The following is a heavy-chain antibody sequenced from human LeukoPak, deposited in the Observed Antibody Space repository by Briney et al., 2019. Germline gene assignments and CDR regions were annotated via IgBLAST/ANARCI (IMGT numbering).Heavy chain of an antibody. D-gene: IGHD3-9*01. CDR3: ATLSLRNDILTGFFDY. CDR2: MSYDGINK. Sequence: PGGSLRLSCAASGFTFSSYAMHWVRQAPGKGLEWVAVMSYDGINKYYADSVKGRFTIPRDNSKNTLYLQMNSLRADDAAVYYCATLSLRNDILTGFFDYWGQGTLVTVSS. CDR1: GFTFSSYA. J-gene: IGHJ4*02. V-gene: IGHV3-30-3*01.